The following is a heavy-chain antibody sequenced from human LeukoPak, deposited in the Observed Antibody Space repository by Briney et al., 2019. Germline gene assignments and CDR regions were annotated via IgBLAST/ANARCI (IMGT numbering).Heavy chain of an antibody. D-gene: IGHD5-18*01. V-gene: IGHV3-23*01. CDR2: ISGSGGST. CDR1: GFTFSSYA. CDR3: ARRVNTALAPYYFDY. J-gene: IGHJ4*02. Sequence: GGPLRLSCAASGFTFSSYAMSWVRQAPGKGLEWVSAISGSGGSTYYADSVKGRFTISRDNSKNTLYLQMNSLRAEDTAVYYCARRVNTALAPYYFDYWGQGTLVTVSS.